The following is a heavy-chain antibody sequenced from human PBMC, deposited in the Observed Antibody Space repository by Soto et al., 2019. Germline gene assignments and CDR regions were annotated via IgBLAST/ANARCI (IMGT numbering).Heavy chain of an antibody. J-gene: IGHJ2*01. Sequence: EVQLLASGGGVVRPGGSLRLSCVASGFTYNEYGMSWVRQVPGKGLEWISGVSWGGDDAGYADSVKGRFTVSRDNAKNSLYVQSGRLGAEDTAFYFCARGYSFTPRWHFDVWGRSTLVTVSS. CDR3: ARGYSFTPRWHFDV. V-gene: IGHV3-20*04. D-gene: IGHD5-18*01. CDR1: GFTYNEYG. CDR2: VSWGGDDA.